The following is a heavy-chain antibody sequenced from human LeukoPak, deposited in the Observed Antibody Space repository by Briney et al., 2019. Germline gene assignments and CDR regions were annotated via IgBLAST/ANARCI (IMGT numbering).Heavy chain of an antibody. CDR3: ARDLGGICFDY. Sequence: SETLSLTCTVSGDSISGHYWSWIRQPPGKGLEWIGSIHFSGSTNYNPSLRSRVTISVDTSKNQLSLKLSSVTAADTAVYYCARDLGGICFDYWGQGTLVTVSS. V-gene: IGHV4-59*11. CDR1: GDSISGHY. J-gene: IGHJ4*02. CDR2: IHFSGST. D-gene: IGHD1-26*01.